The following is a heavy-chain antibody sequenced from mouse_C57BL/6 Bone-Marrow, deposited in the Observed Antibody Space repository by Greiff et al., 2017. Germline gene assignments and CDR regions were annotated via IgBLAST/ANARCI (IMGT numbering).Heavy chain of an antibody. D-gene: IGHD2-5*01. J-gene: IGHJ3*01. Sequence: QVQLQQPGAELVRPGSSVKLSCKASGYTFTSYWMHWVKQRPIQGLEWIGNIDPSDSETHYTQKFKDKATLTVDKSSSTAYMQLSSLTSEDSAVYYCARSSYSNQFADWGQGTLVTVSA. CDR2: IDPSDSET. V-gene: IGHV1-52*01. CDR1: GYTFTSYW. CDR3: ARSSYSNQFAD.